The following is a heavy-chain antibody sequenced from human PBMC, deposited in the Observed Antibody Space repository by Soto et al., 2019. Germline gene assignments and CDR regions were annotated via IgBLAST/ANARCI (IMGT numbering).Heavy chain of an antibody. V-gene: IGHV1-46*03. Sequence: GASVKVSCKASGYTFTSYYMHWVRQAPGQGLEWMGIINPSGGSTSCAQKFQGRVTMTRDTSTSTVYMELSSLRSEDTAVYYCARVGRNILTGYYTSHFDYWGQGTLVTVSS. CDR1: GYTFTSYY. J-gene: IGHJ4*02. D-gene: IGHD3-9*01. CDR2: INPSGGST. CDR3: ARVGRNILTGYYTSHFDY.